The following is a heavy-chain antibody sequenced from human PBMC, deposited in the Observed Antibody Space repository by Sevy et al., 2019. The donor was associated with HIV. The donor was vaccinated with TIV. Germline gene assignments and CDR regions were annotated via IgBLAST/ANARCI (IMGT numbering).Heavy chain of an antibody. V-gene: IGHV3-21*01. Sequence: GGSLRLSCAASGFTFSSYSMNWVRQAPGKGLEWVSSISSSSSYIYYADSVKGRFTISRDNANNSLYLQMNSLRAEDTAVYYCARERVFDFDYWGQGTLVTVSS. CDR3: ARERVFDFDY. D-gene: IGHD3-3*01. J-gene: IGHJ4*02. CDR1: GFTFSSYS. CDR2: ISSSSSYI.